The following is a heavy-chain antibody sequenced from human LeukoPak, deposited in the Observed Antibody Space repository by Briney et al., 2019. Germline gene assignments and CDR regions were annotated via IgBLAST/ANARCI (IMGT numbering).Heavy chain of an antibody. J-gene: IGHJ4*02. D-gene: IGHD6-19*01. CDR3: AKGGRYSSGWYDY. V-gene: IGHV3-23*01. CDR1: GFTFSSYA. Sequence: GGSLRLSCAASGFTFSSYAMSWVRQAPGKGLEWVSAISGSGGSTYYADSVKGRFTISRDNSKNTLHLQMNSLRAEDTAVYYCAKGGRYSSGWYDYWGQGTLVTVSS. CDR2: ISGSGGST.